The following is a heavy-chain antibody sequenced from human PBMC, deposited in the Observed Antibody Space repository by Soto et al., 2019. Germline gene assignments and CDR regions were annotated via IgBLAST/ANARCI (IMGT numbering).Heavy chain of an antibody. D-gene: IGHD6-19*01. CDR1: GFAVSSKY. J-gene: IGHJ4*02. Sequence: EAQLVESGGGLIQPGGSLRLSCAASGFAVSSKYMTWVRQSPGKGLEWVSGIYGGGTTYYADSVKGRFTISRDTSKNTLYLQMNSLRAEDTAVYYCVQPTGWPGFDFWGQGTLVNVSS. V-gene: IGHV3-53*01. CDR3: VQPTGWPGFDF. CDR2: IYGGGTT.